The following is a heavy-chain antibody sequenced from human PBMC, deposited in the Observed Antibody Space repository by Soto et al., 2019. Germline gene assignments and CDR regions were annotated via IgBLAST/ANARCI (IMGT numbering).Heavy chain of an antibody. Sequence: SETLSLTCTVSGGSISSYYWSWIRQPPGKGLEWIGSIYYSGSTYYNPSLKSRVTISVDTSKNQFSLKLSSVTATDTAVYYCARRSSGTRFDPWGQGTLVTVSS. J-gene: IGHJ5*02. CDR2: IYYSGST. V-gene: IGHV4-39*01. CDR1: GGSISSYY. CDR3: ARRSSGTRFDP. D-gene: IGHD3-10*01.